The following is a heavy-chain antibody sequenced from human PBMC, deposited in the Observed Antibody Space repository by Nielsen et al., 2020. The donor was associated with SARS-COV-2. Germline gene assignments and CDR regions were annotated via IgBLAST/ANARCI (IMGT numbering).Heavy chain of an antibody. D-gene: IGHD3-10*01. J-gene: IGHJ3*01. CDR1: GFTFNSYA. V-gene: IGHV3-23*01. Sequence: GGSLRLSCAASGFTFNSYAMAWVRRAPGRGLQWVTGVSSSGGSTYYTDSVKGRFSISRNNSKNTLFLLMHSLRVEDTAVYYCAGAGVVRGDALDLWGQGTMVTVSS. CDR2: VSSSGGST. CDR3: AGAGVVRGDALDL.